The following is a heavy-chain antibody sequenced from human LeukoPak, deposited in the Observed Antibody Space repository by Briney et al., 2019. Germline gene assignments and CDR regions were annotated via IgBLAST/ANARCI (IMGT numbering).Heavy chain of an antibody. Sequence: PGGSLRLSCAGSGFTFSNYAMSWVRQAPDKGLQWVSAVSASGGSTYYADSVKGRFTISRDNSKNTLYLEMNSLRDDDTAVYYCATPQGDFWGQGTMVTVSS. V-gene: IGHV3-23*01. J-gene: IGHJ6*02. CDR3: ATPQGDF. CDR2: VSASGGST. CDR1: GFTFSNYA.